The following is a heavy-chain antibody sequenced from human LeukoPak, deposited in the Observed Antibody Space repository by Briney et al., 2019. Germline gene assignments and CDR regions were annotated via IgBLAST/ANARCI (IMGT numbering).Heavy chain of an antibody. D-gene: IGHD3-22*01. V-gene: IGHV1-69*13. CDR2: IIPIFGTA. CDR3: ARDLDYDSSATLDY. J-gene: IGHJ4*02. CDR1: GGTFSSFA. Sequence: GASVKVSYKASGGTFSSFAVSWVRQAPGQGLEWMGGIIPIFGTANYAQKFQGRVTITADESTSTAYMELSSLRSEDTAVYYCARDLDYDSSATLDYWGQGTLVTVSS.